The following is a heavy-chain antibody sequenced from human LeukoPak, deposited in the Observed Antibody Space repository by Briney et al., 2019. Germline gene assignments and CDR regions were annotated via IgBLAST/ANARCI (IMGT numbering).Heavy chain of an antibody. CDR1: GFTITDHH. J-gene: IGHJ4*02. CDR2: SATTKPNSCTT. D-gene: IGHD6-25*01. V-gene: IGHV3-72*01. Sequence: SGGSLRLSCAAAGFTITDHHMDWVRQAPGKGLEWVGRSATTKPNSCTTQYAASVRGRFTISRDDSKNSMYLQLNSLKTEDTAVYYCVRVVTTGSGSYHFDNWGQGTLVTVSS. CDR3: VRVVTTGSGSYHFDN.